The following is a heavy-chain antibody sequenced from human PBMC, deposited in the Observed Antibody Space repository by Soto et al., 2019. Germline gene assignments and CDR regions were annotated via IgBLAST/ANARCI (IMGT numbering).Heavy chain of an antibody. Sequence: ASVKVSCKASGYTFTSYAMHWVRQAPGQRLEWMGWINAGNGNTKYSQKFQGRVTITKDTSTSTAYKEQSSLRSDDTAVYYCAINWRDSSDAFDIWGQGTMVTVSS. D-gene: IGHD1-20*01. V-gene: IGHV1-3*01. CDR1: GYTFTSYA. CDR3: AINWRDSSDAFDI. J-gene: IGHJ3*02. CDR2: INAGNGNT.